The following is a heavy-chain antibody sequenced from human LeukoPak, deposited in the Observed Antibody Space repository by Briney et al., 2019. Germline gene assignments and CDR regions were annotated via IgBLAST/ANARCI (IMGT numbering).Heavy chain of an antibody. D-gene: IGHD4-23*01. CDR2: IKQDGSEK. J-gene: IGHJ6*03. Sequence: HSGGSLRLSCAASGFTFSSYWMSWVRQAPGKGLEWVANIKQDGSEKYYVDSVKGRFTISRDTAKNSLYLQMNSLRAEDTAVYYCARVMTTVLTWVNYYYYMDVWGKGTTVTISS. CDR3: ARVMTTVLTWVNYYYYMDV. V-gene: IGHV3-7*01. CDR1: GFTFSSYW.